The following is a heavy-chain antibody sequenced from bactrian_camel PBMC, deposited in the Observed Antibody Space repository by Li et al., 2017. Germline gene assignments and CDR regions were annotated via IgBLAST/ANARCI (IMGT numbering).Heavy chain of an antibody. Sequence: HVQLVESGGGSVQAGGSLRLSCVASSSISGNKCVAWFRQAPGKEREGVAFIGVSGTTAYADSVRGRFTISSDNAKNTVYLQMNSLKSEDTALYYCATAELYDDQWYGYGYWGQGTQVTVS. CDR3: ATAELYDDQWYGYGY. CDR1: SSISGNKC. J-gene: IGHJ6*01. V-gene: IGHV3S53*01. D-gene: IGHD2*01. CDR2: IGVSGTT.